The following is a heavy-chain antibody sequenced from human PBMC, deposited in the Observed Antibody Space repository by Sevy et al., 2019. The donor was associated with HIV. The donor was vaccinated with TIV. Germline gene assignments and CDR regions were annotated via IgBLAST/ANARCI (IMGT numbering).Heavy chain of an antibody. D-gene: IGHD4-17*01. CDR1: GFSLSTYA. Sequence: GGSLRLSCTVSGFSLSTYAMTWVRQTSGKGLERVSSISDSGTSTYYADSVKGRFTISRDTSQNTLFLQMNSLRAEDTALYFCARDSGGSTVDTLQYWGQGTLVTVSS. J-gene: IGHJ4*02. CDR2: ISDSGTST. CDR3: ARDSGGSTVDTLQY. V-gene: IGHV3-23*01.